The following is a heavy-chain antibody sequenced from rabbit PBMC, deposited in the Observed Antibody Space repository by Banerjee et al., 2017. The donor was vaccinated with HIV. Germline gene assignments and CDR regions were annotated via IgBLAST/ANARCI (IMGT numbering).Heavy chain of an antibody. D-gene: IGHD6-1*01. CDR1: GIDFRSYG. CDR3: ARMVYVGYGYDL. V-gene: IGHV1S47*01. CDR2: IYPDYGTA. J-gene: IGHJ4*01. Sequence: QEQLEESGGGLVQPEGSLTLTCTASGIDFRSYGLSWVRQAPGKGLEWIAYIYPDYGTADYASWVNGRFTISVDNAQNTVYLQMTSLTAADTATYFCARMVYVGYGYDLWGPGTLVTVS.